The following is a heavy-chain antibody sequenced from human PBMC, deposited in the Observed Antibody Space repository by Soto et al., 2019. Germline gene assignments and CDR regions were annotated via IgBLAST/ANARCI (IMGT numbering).Heavy chain of an antibody. J-gene: IGHJ5*02. Sequence: EVQLVESGGGLVQPGGSLRLSCAASGFTLSSYWMHWVRQAPGKGLVWVSHISGDGTSTNYADSLKGRFTISRDNAPNTLFLQRTSLTIDDTDVYYCPRGLDGGHYGFDNWGQGTLVTVSS. V-gene: IGHV3-74*01. D-gene: IGHD3-10*01. CDR2: ISGDGTST. CDR1: GFTLSSYW. CDR3: PRGLDGGHYGFDN.